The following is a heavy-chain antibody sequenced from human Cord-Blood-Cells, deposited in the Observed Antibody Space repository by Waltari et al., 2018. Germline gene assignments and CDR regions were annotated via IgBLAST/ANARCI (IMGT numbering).Heavy chain of an antibody. V-gene: IGHV3-30-3*01. CDR1: GFPFSSYA. J-gene: IGHJ4*02. CDR3: ARGPITGVDY. D-gene: IGHD1-20*01. CDR2: ISYDGSNK. Sequence: QVQLVESGGGVVQPGRSLRLSCAASGFPFSSYAMHWVRQAPGKGLEWVAVISYDGSNKYYADSVKGRFTISRDNSKNTLYLQMNSLRAEDTAVYYCARGPITGVDYWGQGTLVTVSS.